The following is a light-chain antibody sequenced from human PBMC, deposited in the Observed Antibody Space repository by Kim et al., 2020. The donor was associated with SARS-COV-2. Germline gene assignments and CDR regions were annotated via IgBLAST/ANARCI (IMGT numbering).Light chain of an antibody. J-gene: IGKJ4*01. CDR3: QHLNDFPLT. CDR1: QAINTY. Sequence: DIQLTQSPSFLSASVGDRVTITCRASQAINTYLAWFQQKPGKAPKLLIYGASTLQSGVPSRFSGSGSGTEFALTISSLQPEDFATYYCQHLNDFPLTFGGGTKVDIK. V-gene: IGKV1-9*01. CDR2: GAS.